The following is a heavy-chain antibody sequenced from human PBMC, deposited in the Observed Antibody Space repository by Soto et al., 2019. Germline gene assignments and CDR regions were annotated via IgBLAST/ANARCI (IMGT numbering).Heavy chain of an antibody. CDR2: IYWDDDK. D-gene: IGHD2-2*01. CDR1: GFSLSTSGVG. V-gene: IGHV2-5*02. J-gene: IGHJ5*02. CDR3: AHTLHFFVPAARKSGFDP. Sequence: QITLKESGPTLVKPTQTLTLTCTFSGFSLSTSGVGVGWIRQPPGKALEWLALIYWDDDKRYSPSLKSRLTITKDTSKNQVVLTMTNMDPVDTATYYCAHTLHFFVPAARKSGFDPWGQGTLVTVSS.